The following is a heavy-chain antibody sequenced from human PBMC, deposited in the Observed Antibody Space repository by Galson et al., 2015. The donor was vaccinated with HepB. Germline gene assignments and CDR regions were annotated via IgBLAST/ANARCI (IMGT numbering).Heavy chain of an antibody. V-gene: IGHV3-30-3*01. Sequence: SLRLSCAASEFTFSLYGMHWVRQAPGKGLEWVAVISHDGSYTYYADSVKGRFTISRDNSMNTMSLEMSSLKTEDTAIYYCARTRDGSQHFNGVDYWGQGTLVTVSS. J-gene: IGHJ4*02. CDR3: ARTRDGSQHFNGVDY. CDR1: EFTFSLYG. CDR2: ISHDGSYT. D-gene: IGHD1-26*01.